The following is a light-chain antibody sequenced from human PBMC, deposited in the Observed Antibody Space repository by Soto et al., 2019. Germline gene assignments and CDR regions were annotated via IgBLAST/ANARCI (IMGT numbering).Light chain of an antibody. V-gene: IGKV3-11*01. CDR3: QQRSTWPLLT. J-gene: IGKJ4*01. CDR2: DAS. Sequence: EIVLTQSPATLSLSPGERATLSCRASQSVSSYLGWYQQKPGQAPRLLIYDASNRATGIPARFSGSGSGTDFTLTISSLEPEDCAVYYCQQRSTWPLLTFGGGTKVEIK. CDR1: QSVSSY.